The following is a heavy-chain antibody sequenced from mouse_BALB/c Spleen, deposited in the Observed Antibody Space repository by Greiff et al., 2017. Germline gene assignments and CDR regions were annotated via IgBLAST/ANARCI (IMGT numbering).Heavy chain of an antibody. CDR2: INPSSGYT. CDR1: GYTFTSYT. Sequence: QVQLQQSAADLARPGASVKMSCKASGYTFTSYTMHWVKQRPGQGLEWIGYINPSSGYTEYNQKFKDKTTLTADKSSSTAYMQLSSLTSEDSAVYYCARDDYDLFAYWGQGTLVTVSA. V-gene: IGHV1-4*02. CDR3: ARDDYDLFAY. D-gene: IGHD2-4*01. J-gene: IGHJ3*01.